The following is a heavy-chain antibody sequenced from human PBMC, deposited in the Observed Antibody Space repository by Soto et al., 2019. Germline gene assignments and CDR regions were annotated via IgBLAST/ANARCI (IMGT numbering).Heavy chain of an antibody. CDR3: AREGGPYCSGGSCYPH. J-gene: IGHJ4*02. CDR1: GGSISSGGYY. V-gene: IGHV4-31*03. D-gene: IGHD2-15*01. Sequence: QVQLQESGPGLVKPSQTLSLTCTVSGGSISSGGYYWSWIRQHPGKGLEWIGYIYYSGSTYYNPSLKGRVTISVDTSKNQFSLKLSSVTAADTAVYYCAREGGPYCSGGSCYPHWGQGTLVTVSS. CDR2: IYYSGST.